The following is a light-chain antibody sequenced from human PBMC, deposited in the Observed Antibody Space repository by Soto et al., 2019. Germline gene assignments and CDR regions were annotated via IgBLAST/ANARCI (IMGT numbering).Light chain of an antibody. CDR1: ISDVGGYNF. J-gene: IGLJ1*01. CDR2: DVS. Sequence: QSALTQPASVSGSPGQSITISCTGTISDVGGYNFVSWYQQYPGKAPKLMICDVSNRPSGVSNRFSGSKSGNTASRTISGLQAEDEADYYCSSVTGSNYVFGTGTKVTVL. V-gene: IGLV2-14*03. CDR3: SSVTGSNYV.